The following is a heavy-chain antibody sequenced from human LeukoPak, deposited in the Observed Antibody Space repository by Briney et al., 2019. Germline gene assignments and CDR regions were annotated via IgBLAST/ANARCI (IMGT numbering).Heavy chain of an antibody. CDR3: ARDPEGCGGDCANYGMDV. V-gene: IGHV4-39*07. CDR2: IYYSGST. J-gene: IGHJ6*02. Sequence: SETLSLTCTVSGGSISSSSYYWGWIRQPPGKGLEWIGSIYYSGSTYYNPSLKSRVTISVDTSKNQFSLKLSSVTAADTAVYYCARDPEGCGGDCANYGMDVWGQGTTVTVSS. CDR1: GGSISSSSYY. D-gene: IGHD2-21*02.